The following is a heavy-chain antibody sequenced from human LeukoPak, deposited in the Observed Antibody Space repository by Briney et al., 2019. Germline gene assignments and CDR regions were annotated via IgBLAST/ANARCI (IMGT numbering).Heavy chain of an antibody. Sequence: SETLSLTCTVSGASISSSSYYWGWIRQPPGKGLEWIGNIYYSGSTYYNPSLKSRVTISIDTSKNQFSLKLSSVTAADTAVYYCARSFTGSYYYYDSSGYYFWGQGTLVTVSS. CDR2: IYYSGST. CDR1: GASISSSSYY. V-gene: IGHV4-39*07. J-gene: IGHJ4*02. D-gene: IGHD3-22*01. CDR3: ARSFTGSYYYYDSSGYYF.